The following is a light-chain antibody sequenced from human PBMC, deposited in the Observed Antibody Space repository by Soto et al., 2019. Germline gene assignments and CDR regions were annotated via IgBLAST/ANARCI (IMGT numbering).Light chain of an antibody. Sequence: EIVLTQSPRTLSLSPGESATLSCRASQNVYINSLAWFQQKPGQTPRLLIYGPSTTAAGVPDRFTGSGSGADFALTITSLEAEDFAMYYCQQYGGAPFTFGPGTRV. J-gene: IGKJ3*01. CDR2: GPS. CDR3: QQYGGAPFT. CDR1: QNVYINS. V-gene: IGKV3-20*01.